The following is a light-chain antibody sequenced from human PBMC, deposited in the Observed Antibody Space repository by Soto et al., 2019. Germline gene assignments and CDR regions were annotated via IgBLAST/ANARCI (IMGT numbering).Light chain of an antibody. V-gene: IGLV2-14*03. Sequence: QSALTQPASVSGSPGQSVTISCTGTSSDVGGYNYVSWYQQHPGKAPKVMIYDVTNRPSGVSNRFSGSKSGNTASLTISGLQAEDEADYYCSSYTSSSTLGFGGGTKPPS. CDR1: SSDVGGYNY. CDR2: DVT. J-gene: IGLJ2*01. CDR3: SSYTSSSTLG.